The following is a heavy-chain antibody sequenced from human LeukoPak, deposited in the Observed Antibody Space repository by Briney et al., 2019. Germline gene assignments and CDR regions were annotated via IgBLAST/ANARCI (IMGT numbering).Heavy chain of an antibody. J-gene: IGHJ6*02. V-gene: IGHV4-34*01. CDR2: IYHSGST. CDR1: GGSFSGYY. CDR3: ASRSYNGMDV. D-gene: IGHD6-19*01. Sequence: PSETLSLTCAVYGGSFSGYYWSWIRQPPGKGLEWIGEIYHSGSTNYIPSLKSRVTISVDKSKNQFSLKLTSVTAADTAVYYCASRSYNGMDVWGQGTTVTVSS.